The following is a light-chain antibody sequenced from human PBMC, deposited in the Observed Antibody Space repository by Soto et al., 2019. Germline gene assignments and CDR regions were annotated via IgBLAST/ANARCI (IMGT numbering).Light chain of an antibody. J-gene: IGKJ1*01. CDR2: DGS. CDR1: QSINTW. Sequence: DIQMTQSPSTLSASVGDRSTVTCRASQSINTWLAWYQQKPGEAPKLLIYDGSTLERGVPSRFSGSGSGTEFTLTISRLQTDDFGTFYCQQYKTYYRTFGQGTKV. CDR3: QQYKTYYRT. V-gene: IGKV1-5*03.